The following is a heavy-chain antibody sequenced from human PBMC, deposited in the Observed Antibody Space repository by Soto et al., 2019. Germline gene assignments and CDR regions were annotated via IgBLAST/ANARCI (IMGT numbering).Heavy chain of an antibody. CDR2: ISNSGNNI. D-gene: IGHD6-19*01. Sequence: GSLRLSCAASGFTFTSYEMNWVRQAPGKGLEWVAYISNSGNNIQYADSVKGRFTISRDNAKNSLYLQMNSLRADDTAVYYCARGLAGPGGGPWGQGTLVTVSS. CDR3: ARGLAGPGGGP. J-gene: IGHJ5*02. V-gene: IGHV3-48*03. CDR1: GFTFTSYE.